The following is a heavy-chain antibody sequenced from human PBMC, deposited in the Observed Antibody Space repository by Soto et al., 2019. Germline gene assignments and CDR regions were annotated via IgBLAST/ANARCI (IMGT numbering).Heavy chain of an antibody. D-gene: IGHD3-3*01. CDR3: ARCTRFWSGYYGVDY. CDR2: IYYSGST. J-gene: IGHJ4*02. Sequence: SETLSLTCTVSGGSISSGDYYWSWIRQPPGKGLEWIGYIYYSGSTYYNPSLKSRVTISVDTSKNQFSLKLSPVTAADTAVYYCARCTRFWSGYYGVDYWGQGTLVTVSS. V-gene: IGHV4-30-4*01. CDR1: GGSISSGDYY.